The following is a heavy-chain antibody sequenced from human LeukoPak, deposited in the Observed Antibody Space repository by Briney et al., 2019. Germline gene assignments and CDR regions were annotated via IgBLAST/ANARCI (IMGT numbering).Heavy chain of an antibody. V-gene: IGHV1-2*02. CDR1: GYTFTGYY. Sequence: ASVKVSCKASGYTFTGYYMHWVRHAPGQGLEWMGWINPNSGGTNYAQKFQGRVTMTRDTSISTAYMELSRLRSDDTAVYYCARGGPDGGNRVVVAATYDYWGQGTLVTVSS. D-gene: IGHD2-15*01. CDR2: INPNSGGT. CDR3: ARGGPDGGNRVVVAATYDY. J-gene: IGHJ4*02.